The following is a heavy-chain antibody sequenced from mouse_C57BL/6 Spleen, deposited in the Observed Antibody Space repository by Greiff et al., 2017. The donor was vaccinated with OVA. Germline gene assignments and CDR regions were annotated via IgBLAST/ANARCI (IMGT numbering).Heavy chain of an antibody. CDR2: IRPSDSDT. J-gene: IGHJ4*01. Sequence: QVQLQQPGAELVKPGASVKVSCKASGYTFTSYWMHWVKQRPGQGLEWIGRIRPSDSDTNYNQKFKGKATLPVDKSSSTAYMQLSSLTSEDSAVYYCAIGGSTMVTTEAMDYWGQGTSVTVSS. CDR1: GYTFTSYW. V-gene: IGHV1-74*01. D-gene: IGHD2-2*01. CDR3: AIGGSTMVTTEAMDY.